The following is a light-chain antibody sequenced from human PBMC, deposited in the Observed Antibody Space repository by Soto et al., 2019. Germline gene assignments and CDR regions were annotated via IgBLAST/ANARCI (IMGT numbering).Light chain of an antibody. Sequence: QSVLTQPPSVSAAPGQRVSISCSGSSSSIGTHYVAWYQQVPGTPPKLLIYDNNKRPSGTPDRFSGSKSGTSATLGITGLQTGDEADYYCCSFTSSSTYVFGTGTKLTVL. J-gene: IGLJ1*01. CDR2: DNN. V-gene: IGLV1-51*01. CDR3: CSFTSSSTYV. CDR1: SSSIGTHY.